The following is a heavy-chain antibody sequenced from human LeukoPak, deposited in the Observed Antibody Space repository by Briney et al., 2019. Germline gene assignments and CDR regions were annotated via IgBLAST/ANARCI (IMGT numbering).Heavy chain of an antibody. D-gene: IGHD6-13*01. CDR1: GYTFTSYD. J-gene: IGHJ5*02. Sequence: GASVKVSCKASGYTFTSYDTNRVRQATGQGREWMGWMNPNSGNTGYAQKFQGRVTITRNTSISTAYMELSSLRSEDTAVYYCARAYRVRQLGGRFDPWGQGTLVTVSS. CDR3: ARAYRVRQLGGRFDP. V-gene: IGHV1-8*03. CDR2: MNPNSGNT.